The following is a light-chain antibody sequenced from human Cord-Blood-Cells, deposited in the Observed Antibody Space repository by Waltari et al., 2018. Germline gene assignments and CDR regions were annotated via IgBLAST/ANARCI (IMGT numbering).Light chain of an antibody. J-gene: IGKJ1*01. CDR3: QQYDNLPQWT. CDR1: QDISNY. V-gene: IGKV1-33*01. Sequence: DITMTQHLSSRYVSVAARVTRTCQASQDISNYLNWYQQKPGKAPKLLIYDASNLETGVPSRFSGSGSGTDFTFTISSLQPEDIATDYCQQYDNLPQWTFGQGTKVEIK. CDR2: DAS.